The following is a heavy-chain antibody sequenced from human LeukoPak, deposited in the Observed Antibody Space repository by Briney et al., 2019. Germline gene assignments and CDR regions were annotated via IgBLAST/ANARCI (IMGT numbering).Heavy chain of an antibody. CDR3: ARGEIVATAGYFDY. V-gene: IGHV4-31*03. Sequence: ASETLSLTCTVSGGSISSGDYYWSWIRQPPGKGLEWIGYIYYSGSTYYNPSLKSRVNISVDTSKNQFSLKLSSVTAADTAVYYCARGEIVATAGYFDYWGQGTLVTVSS. CDR1: GGSISSGDYY. J-gene: IGHJ4*02. D-gene: IGHD5-12*01. CDR2: IYYSGST.